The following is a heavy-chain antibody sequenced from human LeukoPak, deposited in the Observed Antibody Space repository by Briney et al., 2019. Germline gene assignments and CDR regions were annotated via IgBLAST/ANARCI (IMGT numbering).Heavy chain of an antibody. D-gene: IGHD1-26*01. CDR1: GGSFSGYY. V-gene: IGHV4-34*01. CDR2: INHSGST. Sequence: SETLSLTCAVYGGSFSGYYWSWTRQPPGKGLEWIGEINHSGSTNYNPSLKSRVTISVDTSKNQFSLKLSSVTAADTAVYYCTRVRVGATPGDYFDYWGQGTLVTVSS. J-gene: IGHJ4*02. CDR3: TRVRVGATPGDYFDY.